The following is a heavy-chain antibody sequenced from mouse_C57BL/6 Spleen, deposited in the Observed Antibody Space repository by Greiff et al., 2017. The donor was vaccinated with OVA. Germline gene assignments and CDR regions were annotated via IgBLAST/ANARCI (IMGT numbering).Heavy chain of an antibody. Sequence: QVQLKESGAELAKPGASVKLSCKASGYTFTSYWMHWVKQRPGQGLEWIGYINPSSGYTKYNQKFKDKATLTADKSSSTAYMQLSSLTYEDSAVYYCARGERKGFYYFDYWGQGTTLTVSS. V-gene: IGHV1-7*01. CDR1: GYTFTSYW. J-gene: IGHJ2*01. CDR3: ARGERKGFYYFDY. CDR2: INPSSGYT.